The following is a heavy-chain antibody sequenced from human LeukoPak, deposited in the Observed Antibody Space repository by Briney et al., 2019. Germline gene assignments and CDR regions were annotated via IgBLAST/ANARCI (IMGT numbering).Heavy chain of an antibody. CDR3: AKDKLFRGAARPDY. V-gene: IGHV3-23*01. D-gene: IGHD6-6*01. CDR2: ISGSGGST. J-gene: IGHJ4*02. CDR1: GFTFSSYA. Sequence: TGGSLRLSCAASGFTFSSYAMSWVRQAPGKGLEWVSVISGSGGSTYYADFVKGRFTISRDNSKNTLFLQMNSLRGEDTAVYYCAKDKLFRGAARPDYWGQGTLVIVSS.